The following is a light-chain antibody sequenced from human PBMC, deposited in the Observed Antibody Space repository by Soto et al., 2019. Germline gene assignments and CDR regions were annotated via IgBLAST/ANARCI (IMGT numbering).Light chain of an antibody. CDR2: DVS. J-gene: IGLJ1*01. CDR1: SSDVGGYNY. V-gene: IGLV2-14*03. CDR3: SSYTTSNTRQIV. Sequence: QSALTQPASVSGSPGQSITISRTGTSSDVGGYNYVSWYQHHPGKAPKLMIFDVSNRPSEVSNRFSGSKSGNTASLTISGLQPEDEADYYCSSYTTSNTRQIVFGTGTKLTVL.